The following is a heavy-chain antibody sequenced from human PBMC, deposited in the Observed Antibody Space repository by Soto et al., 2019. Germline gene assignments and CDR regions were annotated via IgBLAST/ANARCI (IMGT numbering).Heavy chain of an antibody. J-gene: IGHJ5*02. Sequence: EVEHLESGGGLGQPGGSLRLSCAVSGFTLSSYAMTWLRQAPGKGLEWVSAISGSGGTTYYADSVKGRFTISRDNSKNTLYLQMNSLRVEDTAVYYCAKDRARPWFDPWGRGTLVTVSS. CDR1: GFTLSSYA. CDR3: AKDRARPWFDP. V-gene: IGHV3-23*01. CDR2: ISGSGGTT.